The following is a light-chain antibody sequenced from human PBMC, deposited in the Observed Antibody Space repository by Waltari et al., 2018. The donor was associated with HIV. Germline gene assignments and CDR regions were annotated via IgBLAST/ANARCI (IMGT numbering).Light chain of an antibody. CDR1: QSVSSNY. Sequence: EIVLTQSPDTLSLSPGERAALSCRASQSVSSNYLAWSQQKPGQATRLLIYGASSRATGIPDSFSGSGSGTDFTLTISRLEPEDFAVYYCQQYGSSPYTFGRGTKLEIK. CDR2: GAS. V-gene: IGKV3-20*01. CDR3: QQYGSSPYT. J-gene: IGKJ2*01.